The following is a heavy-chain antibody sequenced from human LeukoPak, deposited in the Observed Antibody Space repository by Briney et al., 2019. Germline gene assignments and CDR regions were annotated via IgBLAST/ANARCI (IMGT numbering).Heavy chain of an antibody. Sequence: ASVKVSCKVPGYMFTELPMHRVRQAPGKGLEWMGWINPNSGGTNYAQKFQGRVTMTRDTSISTAYMELSRLRSDDTAVYYCARIRFLEWFDWGQGTLVTVSS. CDR1: GYMFTELP. J-gene: IGHJ4*02. CDR2: INPNSGGT. V-gene: IGHV1-2*02. CDR3: ARIRFLEWFD. D-gene: IGHD3-3*01.